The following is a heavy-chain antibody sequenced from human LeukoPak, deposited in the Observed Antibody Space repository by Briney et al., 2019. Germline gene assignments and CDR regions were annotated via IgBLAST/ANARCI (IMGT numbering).Heavy chain of an antibody. V-gene: IGHV3-21*01. CDR2: ISGTSVHI. CDR1: GFTVSDNY. Sequence: PGGSLRLSCAASGFTVSDNYMSWVRQAPGKALEWVSAISGTSVHIYYADSVKGRFTISRDNVKESLYLHMNSLRAEDTAVYYCASGTIVGARGADNWGQGTLVTVSS. D-gene: IGHD1-26*01. CDR3: ASGTIVGARGADN. J-gene: IGHJ4*02.